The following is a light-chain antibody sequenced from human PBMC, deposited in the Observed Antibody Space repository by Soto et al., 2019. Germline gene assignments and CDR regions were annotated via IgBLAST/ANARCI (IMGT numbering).Light chain of an antibody. CDR1: QGISSY. V-gene: IGKV1-9*01. J-gene: IGKJ1*01. CDR3: QQLNSYPWT. CDR2: AAS. Sequence: IQLTQSPSSLSASVGDRVTITCRASQGISSYLAWYQQKPGKAPKLLLYAASTLQSGVPSSFSGSGSGTDFTLTIRSPQPEDFATYYCQQLNSYPWTFSQGTKVEIK.